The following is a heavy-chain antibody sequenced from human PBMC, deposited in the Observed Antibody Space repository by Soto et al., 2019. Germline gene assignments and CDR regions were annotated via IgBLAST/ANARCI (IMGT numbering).Heavy chain of an antibody. J-gene: IGHJ4*02. D-gene: IGHD4-4*01. CDR2: IFDSGNA. Sequence: SSETLSLTCTVSGDSINSYCWSWIRQPPGKGLEWIAYIFDSGNANYNPSLKSRVTISVDTSKNQFSLKLTSVTAADTAVYYCARHRRTTVAKFYFDNWGQGALVTVSS. CDR1: GDSINSYC. CDR3: ARHRRTTVAKFYFDN. V-gene: IGHV4-59*08.